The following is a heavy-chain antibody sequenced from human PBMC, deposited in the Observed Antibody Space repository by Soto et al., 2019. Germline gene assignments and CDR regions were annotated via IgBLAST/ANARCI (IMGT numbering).Heavy chain of an antibody. J-gene: IGHJ5*02. D-gene: IGHD4-17*01. Sequence: SETLSLTCTVSGGSISSGDYYWSWIRQPPGKGLEWIGYIYYSGSTYYNPSLKSRVTISVDTSKNQFSLKLSSVTAADTAVYYCAREVWATVVYNWFDPWGQGTLVTVSS. V-gene: IGHV4-30-4*01. CDR2: IYYSGST. CDR3: AREVWATVVYNWFDP. CDR1: GGSISSGDYY.